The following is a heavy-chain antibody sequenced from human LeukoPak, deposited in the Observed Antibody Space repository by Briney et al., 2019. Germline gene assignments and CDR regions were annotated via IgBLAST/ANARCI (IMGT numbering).Heavy chain of an antibody. CDR1: GFTFSSYA. D-gene: IGHD3-22*01. J-gene: IGHJ4*02. CDR2: ITDSGGST. CDR3: AKGSSGSRPYYFDY. V-gene: IGHV3-23*01. Sequence: GGSLRLSCAASGFTFSSYAMSWVRQAPGEGLEWVSAITDSGGSTYYSDSVKGRFTISRDNSKNTLYLQMNTLRAEDTARYYCAKGSSGSRPYYFDYWSQGTLVTVSS.